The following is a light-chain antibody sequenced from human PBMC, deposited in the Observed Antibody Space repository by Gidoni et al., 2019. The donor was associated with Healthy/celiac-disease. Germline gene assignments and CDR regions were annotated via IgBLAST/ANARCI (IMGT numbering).Light chain of an antibody. Sequence: DIQLTQSPSTLSASVGDRVTITCRASQSISSWLAWYQQKPGKAPKRLIYKASSLESGVPSRFSGSGSGTEFTLTISSLQPDDFATYYCKQYNSYSYXXXQGTKLEIK. J-gene: IGKJ2*01. CDR2: KAS. V-gene: IGKV1-5*03. CDR1: QSISSW. CDR3: KQYNSYSYX.